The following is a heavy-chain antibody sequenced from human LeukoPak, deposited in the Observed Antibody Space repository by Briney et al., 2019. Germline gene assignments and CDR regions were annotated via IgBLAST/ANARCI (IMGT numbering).Heavy chain of an antibody. D-gene: IGHD5-18*01. J-gene: IGHJ4*02. Sequence: GGSLRLSCAASGFTFSSYAMYWVRQAPGKGLEYVSAISYNGDSTYYADSVKGRFTISRDNSKNTLYLQMSSLRAEDTAVYYCVKGFQWIRERFDYWGQGTLVTVSS. V-gene: IGHV3-64D*09. CDR3: VKGFQWIRERFDY. CDR1: GFTFSSYA. CDR2: ISYNGDST.